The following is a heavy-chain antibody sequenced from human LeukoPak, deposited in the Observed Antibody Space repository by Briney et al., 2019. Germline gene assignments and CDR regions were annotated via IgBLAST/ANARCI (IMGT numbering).Heavy chain of an antibody. J-gene: IGHJ4*02. V-gene: IGHV3-73*01. D-gene: IGHD3-9*01. CDR2: IRSKANSYAT. Sequence: GGSLRLSCAASGFTFSGSAMHWVRQGSGKGLEWGGRIRSKANSYATAYAASVKGRFTISRDDSKNTAYLQMNSLKTEDTAVYYCTPSLYDILTGSDYWGQGTLVTVSS. CDR1: GFTFSGSA. CDR3: TPSLYDILTGSDY.